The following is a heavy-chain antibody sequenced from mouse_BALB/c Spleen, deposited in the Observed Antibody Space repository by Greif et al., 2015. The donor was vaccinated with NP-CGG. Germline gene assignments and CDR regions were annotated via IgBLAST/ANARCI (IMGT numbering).Heavy chain of an antibody. D-gene: IGHD1-2*01. J-gene: IGHJ2*01. CDR2: IDTSDSYT. Sequence: VQLQQSGAELVMPGASVKMSCKASGYTFTDYWMHWVKQRPGQGLEWIGAIDTSDSYTSYNQKFKGKATLTVDESSSTAYMQLSSLTSEDSAVYYCAVHYYGYAYFDYWGQGTTLTVSS. CDR1: GYTFTDYW. V-gene: IGHV1-69*01. CDR3: AVHYYGYAYFDY.